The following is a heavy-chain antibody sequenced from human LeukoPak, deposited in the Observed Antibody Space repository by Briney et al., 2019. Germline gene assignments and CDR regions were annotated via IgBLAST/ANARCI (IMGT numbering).Heavy chain of an antibody. CDR3: AKDFKVRGFIIHRARSLDY. D-gene: IGHD3-10*01. CDR2: ISGSGGST. Sequence: GGSLRLSCAASGFTFSSYGMSWVRQAPGKGLEWLSAISGSGGSTYYAHSVKGRFTISRDNSKNTLYLKMNSQRPGDTAVYYFAKDFKVRGFIIHRARSLDYLVQGTLVTVSS. J-gene: IGHJ4*02. CDR1: GFTFSSYG. V-gene: IGHV3-23*01.